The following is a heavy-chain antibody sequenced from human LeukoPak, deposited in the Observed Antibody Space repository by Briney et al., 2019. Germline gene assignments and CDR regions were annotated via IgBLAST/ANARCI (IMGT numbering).Heavy chain of an antibody. D-gene: IGHD3-22*01. CDR2: IKQDGSEK. Sequence: GGSLRLSCAASGFTFSNYWMGWVRQAPGKGLEWVANIKQDGSEKYYVDSVKGRFTISRDNAKNSLYLQMNSLRAEDTAVYYCARAFSYYYDSSGYYGGDYFDYWGQGTLVTVSS. J-gene: IGHJ4*02. CDR1: GFTFSNYW. V-gene: IGHV3-7*01. CDR3: ARAFSYYYDSSGYYGGDYFDY.